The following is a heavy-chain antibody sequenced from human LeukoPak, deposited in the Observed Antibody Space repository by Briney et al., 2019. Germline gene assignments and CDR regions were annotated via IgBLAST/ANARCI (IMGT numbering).Heavy chain of an antibody. V-gene: IGHV4-31*03. CDR2: IYYSGST. J-gene: IGHJ4*02. Sequence: SETLSLTCTVSGGSISSGGYYWSWIRQHPGKGLEWIGYIYYSGSTYYNPSLKSRVTISVDTSKNQFSLKLSSVTAADTAVYYCARGSRNIWWLQQYFDYWGQGTLVTVSS. D-gene: IGHD5-12*01. CDR1: GGSISSGGYY. CDR3: ARGSRNIWWLQQYFDY.